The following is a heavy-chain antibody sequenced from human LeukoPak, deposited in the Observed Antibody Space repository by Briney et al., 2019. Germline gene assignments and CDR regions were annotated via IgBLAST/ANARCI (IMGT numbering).Heavy chain of an antibody. CDR2: ISAYNGNT. CDR3: ARVDCSSTSCYRLNAFDAFDI. Sequence: ASVKVSCKASGYTFISYTMHWVRQAPGQRLEWMGWISAYNGNTNYAQKLQGRVTMTTDTSTSTAYMELRSLRSDDTAVYYCARVDCSSTSCYRLNAFDAFDIWGQGTMVTVSS. D-gene: IGHD2-2*01. CDR1: GYTFISYT. V-gene: IGHV1-18*01. J-gene: IGHJ3*02.